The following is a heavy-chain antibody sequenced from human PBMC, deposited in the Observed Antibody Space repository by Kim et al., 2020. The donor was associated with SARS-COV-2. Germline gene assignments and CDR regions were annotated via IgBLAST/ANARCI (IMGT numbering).Heavy chain of an antibody. CDR2: ISGYNGNT. D-gene: IGHD2-15*01. J-gene: IGHJ6*02. CDR1: DYTFSSYG. CDR3: ARGDSSGWVGMDV. Sequence: ASVKVSCKAFDYTFSSYGISWVRQAPGQGLEWMGWISGYNGNTNYAQNLQGRVTMTTDTSTSTAYMELRSLRSDDTAVYYCARGDSSGWVGMDVWGQGTSLSVTS. V-gene: IGHV1-18*01.